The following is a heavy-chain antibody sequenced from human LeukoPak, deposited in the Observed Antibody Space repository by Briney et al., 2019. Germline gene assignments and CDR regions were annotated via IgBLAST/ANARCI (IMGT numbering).Heavy chain of an antibody. CDR1: GYSFTTYW. CDR3: ARHAKAYGSSCDY. D-gene: IGHD6-13*01. Sequence: GEPLKISCKASGYSFTTYWISWVRQMPGKGLEWMGRIDPSDSYTNYSPSFQGHVTISADKSFSTAYLQWTSLKAWDTAMYYCARHAKAYGSSCDYWGQGTLVTVSS. J-gene: IGHJ4*02. CDR2: IDPSDSYT. V-gene: IGHV5-10-1*01.